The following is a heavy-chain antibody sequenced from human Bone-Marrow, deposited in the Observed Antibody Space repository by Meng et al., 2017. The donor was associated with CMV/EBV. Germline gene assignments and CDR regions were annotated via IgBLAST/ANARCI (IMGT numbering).Heavy chain of an antibody. D-gene: IGHD3-22*01. CDR1: SYA. Sequence: SYAMSWVRQAPGKGLEWVSAISGSGGSTYSADSVKGRFTISRDNSKNTLYLQMNSLRAEDTAVYYCAKDQIGITMIVVVTHYWYFDLWGRGTLVTVSS. CDR2: ISGSGGST. CDR3: AKDQIGITMIVVVTHYWYFDL. J-gene: IGHJ2*01. V-gene: IGHV3-23*01.